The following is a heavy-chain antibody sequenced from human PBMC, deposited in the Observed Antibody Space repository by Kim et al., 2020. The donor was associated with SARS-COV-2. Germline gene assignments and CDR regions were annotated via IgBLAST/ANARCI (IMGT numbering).Heavy chain of an antibody. CDR3: AGLWTDTGSYFRFYY. V-gene: IGHV4-4*02. J-gene: IGHJ4*02. Sequence: SETLSLTCAVSGDSITTRNWWSWVRQPPGKRVEWIGEIYHSGNTNYNPTLKSRASLSVDKSKNQFSLNLSSVTAADTAVYYCAGLWTDTGSYFRFYYWGQGTLVTVSS. D-gene: IGHD1-26*01. CDR2: IYHSGNT. CDR1: GDSITTRNW.